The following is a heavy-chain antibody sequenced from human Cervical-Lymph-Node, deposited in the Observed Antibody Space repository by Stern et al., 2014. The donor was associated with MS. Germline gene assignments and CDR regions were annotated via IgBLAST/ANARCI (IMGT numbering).Heavy chain of an antibody. CDR1: GYTFTEYA. V-gene: IGHV1-18*01. Sequence: QVQLVQSGAEVKKPGASVKVSCKASGYTFTEYAISWVRQAPGQGLEWMGWISTSIGNTNHAQRFQGRVTIATDTSTNTVYMELRSLRSDDTAMYYCRAGSDAFDVWGQGTMVTVSS. J-gene: IGHJ3*01. D-gene: IGHD6-13*01. CDR3: RAGSDAFDV. CDR2: ISTSIGNT.